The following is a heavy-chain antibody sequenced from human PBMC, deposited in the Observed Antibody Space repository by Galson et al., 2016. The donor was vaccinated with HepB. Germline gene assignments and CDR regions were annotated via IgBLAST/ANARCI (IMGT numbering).Heavy chain of an antibody. J-gene: IGHJ4*02. V-gene: IGHV4-39*01. CDR3: ARHHYDFWSGSTPSDYFDY. CDR2: LSYSGSA. CDR1: GGSISASSYS. D-gene: IGHD3-3*01. Sequence: LSLTCTVSGGSISASSYSWAWIRQPPGKGLEWIGSLSYSGSAFYNPSLKNRVTMSVDTSKNQFSLKLSSVTAADTAVYYCARHHYDFWSGSTPSDYFDYRGQGTLVTVSS.